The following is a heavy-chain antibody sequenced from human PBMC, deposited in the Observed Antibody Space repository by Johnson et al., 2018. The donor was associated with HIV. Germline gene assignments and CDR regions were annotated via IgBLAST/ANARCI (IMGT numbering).Heavy chain of an antibody. V-gene: IGHV3-30*02. J-gene: IGHJ3*02. CDR2: IRYDGSNK. Sequence: HVQLVESGGGVVQPGGSLRLSCAASGFTFSSYGMHWVRQAPGKGLEWVAFIRYDGSNKYYADSVKGRFTISRDNSKNTLYLQMNSLRAEETAVYYCANMDYGDYVHDAFDIWGQGTMVTVSS. CDR3: ANMDYGDYVHDAFDI. D-gene: IGHD4-17*01. CDR1: GFTFSSYG.